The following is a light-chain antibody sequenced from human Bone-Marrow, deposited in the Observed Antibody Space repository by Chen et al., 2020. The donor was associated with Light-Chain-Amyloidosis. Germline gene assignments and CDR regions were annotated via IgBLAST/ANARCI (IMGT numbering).Light chain of an antibody. CDR2: GAS. J-gene: IGKJ4*01. Sequence: DIQMTQSPSSLSASVGDRLTITCRASQNIGSYLNWYQQKPMKAPKLLIYGASSLQSGVPSRFSGSGSGTDFTLTIYDMQPEDFAAYFCQQGYFTSPTFGGGTKVEIK. V-gene: IGKV1-39*01. CDR1: QNIGSY. CDR3: QQGYFTSPT.